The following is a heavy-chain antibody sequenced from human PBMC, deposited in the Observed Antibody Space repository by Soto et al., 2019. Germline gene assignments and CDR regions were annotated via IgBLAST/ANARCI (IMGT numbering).Heavy chain of an antibody. V-gene: IGHV3-66*01. D-gene: IGHD3-10*01. CDR1: GFTVSSNY. CDR2: IYSGGST. CDR3: ARDIGYYDSGTYYNWFDP. J-gene: IGHJ5*02. Sequence: EVQLVESGGGLVQPGGSLRLSCEASGFTVSSNYMSWVRQAPGKGLEWVSVIYSGGSTYYADSVKGRFTISRDNSKNTLYLQMNSLRAEDTSVYYCARDIGYYDSGTYYNWFDPWGQGTLVTVSS.